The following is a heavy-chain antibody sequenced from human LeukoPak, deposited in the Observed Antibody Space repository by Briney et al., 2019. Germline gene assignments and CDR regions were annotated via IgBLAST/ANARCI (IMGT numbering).Heavy chain of an antibody. CDR1: GGSLRNFY. V-gene: IGHV4-59*01. Sequence: PSETLSLTCTVPGGSLRNFYWSWIRQPPGEGLEWIGYVYYSGTTKYNPSLKSRVNISVDTSNNQFSLQLNSVTAADTAAYYCARNLGGWFDSWGQGSLVTVSS. CDR2: VYYSGTT. CDR3: ARNLGGWFDS. J-gene: IGHJ5*01. D-gene: IGHD4-23*01.